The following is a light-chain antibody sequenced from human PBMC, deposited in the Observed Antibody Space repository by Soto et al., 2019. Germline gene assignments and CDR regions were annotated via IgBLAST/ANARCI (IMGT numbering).Light chain of an antibody. V-gene: IGKV1-5*03. CDR2: KAS. CDR3: QQYNSYSWT. Sequence: DIQMTQSPSPLSSSVRDRITITFRASQSNSSWLAWYQQKPGKAPKLLIYKASSLESGVPSRFSGSGSGTEFTLTISSLQPDDFATYYCQQYNSYSWTFGQGTKVDIK. CDR1: QSNSSW. J-gene: IGKJ1*01.